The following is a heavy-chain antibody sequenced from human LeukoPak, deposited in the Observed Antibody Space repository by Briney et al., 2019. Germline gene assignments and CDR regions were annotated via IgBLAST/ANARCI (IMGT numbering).Heavy chain of an antibody. CDR3: ARHPVSYPHLAY. CDR1: GYTFTGYY. J-gene: IGHJ4*02. CDR2: INPNRGGT. Sequence: GASVKLSCKASGYTFTGYYMHWVRQAPGQGLEWMGWINPNRGGTNYAEKFQGRVTMTRDTSISTAYLELRRLRSADTAGYYCARHPVSYPHLAYWGQGTLVTVSS. V-gene: IGHV1-2*02. D-gene: IGHD2-2*01.